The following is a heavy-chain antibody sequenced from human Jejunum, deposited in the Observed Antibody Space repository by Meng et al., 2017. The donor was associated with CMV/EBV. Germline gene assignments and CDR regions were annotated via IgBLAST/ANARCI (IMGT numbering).Heavy chain of an antibody. D-gene: IGHD3-3*01. Sequence: GFTFGSYAMSWVRQAPGKGLEWVSLIYSPDNPYYADSVKGRFTISRDTSKNTLYLHMNSLRADDTAIYYCARDFWQQGYYYGMDVWGQGTTVTVSS. CDR3: ARDFWQQGYYYGMDV. CDR2: IYSPDNP. J-gene: IGHJ6*02. V-gene: IGHV3-23*03. CDR1: GFTFGSYA.